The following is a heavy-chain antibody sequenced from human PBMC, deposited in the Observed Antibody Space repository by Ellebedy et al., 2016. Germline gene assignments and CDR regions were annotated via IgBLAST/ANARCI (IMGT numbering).Heavy chain of an antibody. CDR1: GFTFTSYS. J-gene: IGHJ4*02. V-gene: IGHV3-48*01. CDR2: ISPTSGSTI. Sequence: GESLKISXAVSGFTFTSYSMKWVRQTPGKGLEWVSYISPTSGSTIYYADSVKGRFTISRDNAKNSVYLQMNSLRAEDTAVYYCAKDREQQLVRRYFDYWGQGTLVTVSS. CDR3: AKDREQQLVRRYFDY. D-gene: IGHD6-13*01.